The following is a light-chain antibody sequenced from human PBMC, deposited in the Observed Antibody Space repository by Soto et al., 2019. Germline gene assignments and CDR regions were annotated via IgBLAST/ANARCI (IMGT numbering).Light chain of an antibody. CDR2: YDS. J-gene: IGLJ2*01. Sequence: SYELTQPPSVSVATGGTARISCGGDNVGSRSVHWYQQKPGQAPFLVIYYDSDRPSGIPERFSGSNSGNTATLIISRVEAGDEADYYCQVWEATGDQVVFGGGTKLTVL. CDR1: NVGSRS. CDR3: QVWEATGDQVV. V-gene: IGLV3-21*01.